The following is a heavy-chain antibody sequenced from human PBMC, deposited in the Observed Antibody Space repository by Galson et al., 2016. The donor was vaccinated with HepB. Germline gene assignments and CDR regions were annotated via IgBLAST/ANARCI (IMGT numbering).Heavy chain of an antibody. CDR3: ARVGPLNVAAAAPFDY. J-gene: IGHJ4*02. V-gene: IGHV1-2*02. Sequence: SVKVSCKASGYTFTGYYIHWVRQAPGQGLEWMGWINPNNGVTNYAQKFQGRVTMTRDTSTSTVYMELSRLRSDGTAVYYCARVGPLNVAAAAPFDYWGQGSLVTVSS. CDR1: GYTFTGYY. D-gene: IGHD6-13*01. CDR2: INPNNGVT.